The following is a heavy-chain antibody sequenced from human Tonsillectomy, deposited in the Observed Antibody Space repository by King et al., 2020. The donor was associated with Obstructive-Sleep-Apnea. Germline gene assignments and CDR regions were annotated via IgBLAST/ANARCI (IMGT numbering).Heavy chain of an antibody. J-gene: IGHJ3*01. Sequence: EVQLVESGGGLVQPGGSLRLSCVGSGFTFSTYGVSWVRQAPGKGLEWVSGITGSGGTTYYADSVRGRFTISRDNSKNTLYLQMNTLRAEDTAVYYCAKDSLGWISRAFDVWGQGTMVTVSS. V-gene: IGHV3-23*04. CDR1: GFTFSTYG. CDR2: ITGSGGTT. D-gene: IGHD3-16*02. CDR3: AKDSLGWISRAFDV.